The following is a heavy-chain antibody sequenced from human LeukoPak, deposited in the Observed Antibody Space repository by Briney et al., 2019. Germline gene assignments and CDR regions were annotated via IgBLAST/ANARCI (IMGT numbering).Heavy chain of an antibody. CDR1: GFTFNNFA. Sequence: GGSLRLSCVASGFTFNNFAMTWVRQAPGKGPEWVSGISGSGDTTYYADSVKGRFTISRDNSKNTLYLQINSLRVEDTALYYCVKVGWGTTYHIWGQGTMVTVSS. CDR3: VKVGWGTTYHI. J-gene: IGHJ3*02. V-gene: IGHV3-23*01. CDR2: ISGSGDTT. D-gene: IGHD1-7*01.